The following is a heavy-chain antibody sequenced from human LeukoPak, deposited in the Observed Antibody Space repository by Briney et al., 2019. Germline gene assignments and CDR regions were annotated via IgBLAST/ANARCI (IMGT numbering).Heavy chain of an antibody. CDR2: IYSDNT. D-gene: IGHD3-10*01. Sequence: GGSLRLSCTVSGFTVSSNSMSWVRQAPGKGLEWVSFIYSDNTHYSDSVKGRFTISRDNSKNTLYLQMNSLRAEDTAVYYCAKDTYGSGSYWIDYFDYWGQGTLVTVSS. J-gene: IGHJ4*02. CDR3: AKDTYGSGSYWIDYFDY. V-gene: IGHV3-53*01. CDR1: GFTVSSNS.